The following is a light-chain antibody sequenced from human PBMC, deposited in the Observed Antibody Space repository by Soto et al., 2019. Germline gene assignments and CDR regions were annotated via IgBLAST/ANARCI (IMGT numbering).Light chain of an antibody. CDR2: GAS. J-gene: IGKJ5*01. CDR3: QQRSNWQIT. CDR1: QSVSSSY. V-gene: IGKV3D-20*02. Sequence: PGERVTLSCRASQSVSSSYLTWYQQKPGQAPRLLIYGASTRATGIPARFSGSGSGTDFTLTISSLQPEEFAVYYCQQRSNWQITVGQGTRLEIK.